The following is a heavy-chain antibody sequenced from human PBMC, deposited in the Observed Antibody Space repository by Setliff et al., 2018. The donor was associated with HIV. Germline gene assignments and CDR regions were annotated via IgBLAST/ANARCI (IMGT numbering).Heavy chain of an antibody. V-gene: IGHV1-58*02. CDR3: AADETTNGWLVQDAFDI. J-gene: IGHJ3*02. CDR2: TVVGSGNT. D-gene: IGHD6-19*01. CDR1: GFTFTSSA. Sequence: GASVKVSCKASGFTFTSSAMQWVRQARGQRLEWIGWTVVGSGNTNYAQKFRERVTTTRDVSTSTVYMELSSLRSEDTAVYYCAADETTNGWLVQDAFDIWGQGTMVTVSS.